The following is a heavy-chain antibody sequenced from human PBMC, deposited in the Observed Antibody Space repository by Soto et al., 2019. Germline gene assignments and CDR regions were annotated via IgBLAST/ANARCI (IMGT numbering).Heavy chain of an antibody. CDR2: ISSSSSTI. J-gene: IGHJ6*02. D-gene: IGHD5-18*01. CDR1: GFTFSSYS. CDR3: ASLLGGYSYGPRYYYYGMDV. Sequence: EVQLVESGGGLVQPGGSLRLSCAASGFTFSSYSMNWVRQAPGKGLEGVSYISSSSSTIYYADSVKGRFTISRDNAKNSLYLQMNSLRDEDTAVYYCASLLGGYSYGPRYYYYGMDVWGQGTTVTVSS. V-gene: IGHV3-48*02.